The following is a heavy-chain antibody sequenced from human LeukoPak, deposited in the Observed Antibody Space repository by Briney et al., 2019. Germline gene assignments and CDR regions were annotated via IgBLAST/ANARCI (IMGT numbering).Heavy chain of an antibody. V-gene: IGHV4-34*01. J-gene: IGHJ4*02. CDR2: INHSGST. Sequence: PSETLSLTCAVYGGSFSGYYWSWIRQPPGKGLEWIGEINHSGSTNYNPSLKSRVTISVDTSKNQFSLKLSSVTAADTAVYYRARVWNYYGSGASDYWGQGTLVTVSS. D-gene: IGHD3-10*01. CDR3: ARVWNYYGSGASDY. CDR1: GGSFSGYY.